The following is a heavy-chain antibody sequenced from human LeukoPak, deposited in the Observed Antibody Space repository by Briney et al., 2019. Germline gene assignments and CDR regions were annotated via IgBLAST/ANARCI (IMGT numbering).Heavy chain of an antibody. J-gene: IGHJ5*02. D-gene: IGHD6-19*01. V-gene: IGHV4-34*01. Sequence: PSETLSLTCAVYGGSFSGYYWSWIRQPPGKGLEWIVEINHSGSTNYNPSLKSRVTISVDTSKNQFSLKLSSVTAADTAVYYCARARSSGWYILVWFDPWGQGTLVTVSS. CDR1: GGSFSGYY. CDR3: ARARSSGWYILVWFDP. CDR2: INHSGST.